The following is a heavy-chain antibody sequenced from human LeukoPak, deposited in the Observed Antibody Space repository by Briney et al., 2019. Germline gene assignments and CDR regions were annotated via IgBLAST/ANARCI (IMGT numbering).Heavy chain of an antibody. V-gene: IGHV4-34*01. Sequence: KPSETLSLTCAVYGGSFGGYYWSWIRQPTGKGLEWIGEINHSGSTNYNPSLKSRVTISVDTSKNQFSLKLSSVTAADTAVYYCARGLGSWKYWGQGTLVTVSS. D-gene: IGHD6-13*01. J-gene: IGHJ4*02. CDR2: INHSGST. CDR1: GGSFGGYY. CDR3: ARGLGSWKY.